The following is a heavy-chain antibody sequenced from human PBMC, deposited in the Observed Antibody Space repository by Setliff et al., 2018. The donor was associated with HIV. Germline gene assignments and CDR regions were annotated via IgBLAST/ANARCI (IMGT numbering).Heavy chain of an antibody. Sequence: SETLSLTCTVSGDSISSGCYYWSWIRQPAGQGLEWIGRIYTRGNNNYNPSLKIPVTISVDTSKRQFSLKLSSVTAADTALYYCAREERKAPAGSGYYYYGIDVWGQGTMVTVSS. CDR3: AREERKAPAGSGYYYYGIDV. CDR2: IYTRGNN. CDR1: GDSISSGCYY. D-gene: IGHD6-13*01. J-gene: IGHJ6*02. V-gene: IGHV4-61*02.